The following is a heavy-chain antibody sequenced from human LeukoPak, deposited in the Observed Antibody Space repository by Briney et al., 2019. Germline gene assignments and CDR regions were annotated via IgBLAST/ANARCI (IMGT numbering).Heavy chain of an antibody. V-gene: IGHV3-11*05. Sequence: GGSLRLSCAASGFILSDYYMSWIRRAPGKGLEWVSYISSSSSYTNYADSVKGRFTISRDNAKNSLYLQMNSLRVEDTAVYYCARVGFDWSYWYFDLWSRGTLVTVS. J-gene: IGHJ2*01. CDR2: ISSSSSYT. D-gene: IGHD3-9*01. CDR1: GFILSDYY. CDR3: ARVGFDWSYWYFDL.